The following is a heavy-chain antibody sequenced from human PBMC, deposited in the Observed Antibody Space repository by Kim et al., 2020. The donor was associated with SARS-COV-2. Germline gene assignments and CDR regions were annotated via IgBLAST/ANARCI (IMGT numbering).Heavy chain of an antibody. Sequence: SETLSLTCAVYGGSFSGYYWCWIRQPPGKGLEWMGVINHYGSTNYYPYPKRRVTISVDTSKNQFPLKLSSVTAADTAAYYCARDCVATRRRWHYYYRMDVWGQGTTVTVSS. CDR2: INHYGST. CDR3: ARDCVATRRRWHYYYRMDV. J-gene: IGHJ6*02. CDR1: GGSFSGYY. V-gene: IGHV4-34*01. D-gene: IGHD5-12*01.